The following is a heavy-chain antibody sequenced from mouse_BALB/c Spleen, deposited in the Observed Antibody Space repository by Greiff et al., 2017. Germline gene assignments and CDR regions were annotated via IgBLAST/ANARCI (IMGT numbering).Heavy chain of an antibody. D-gene: IGHD3-3*01. CDR1: GFTFSSYT. CDR2: ISSGGGNT. CDR3: ARRGQGPLDY. V-gene: IGHV5-9*03. J-gene: IGHJ2*01. Sequence: EVMLVESGGGLVKPGGSLKLSCAASGFTFSSYTMSWVRQTPEKRLEWVATISSGGGNTYYPDSVKGRFTISRDNAKNNLYLQMSSLRSEDTALYYCARRGQGPLDYWGQGTTLTVSS.